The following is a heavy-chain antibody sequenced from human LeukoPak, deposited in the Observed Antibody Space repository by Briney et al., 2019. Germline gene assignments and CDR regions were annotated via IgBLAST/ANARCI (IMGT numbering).Heavy chain of an antibody. CDR3: ARGGGYEAQYYYYYLDV. D-gene: IGHD5-12*01. Sequence: GGSLRLSCAASGFTFSNYGMHWVRQAPGKGLEWVTFIRYDGSNKYYADSVKGRFTISRDNSKNTLYLQMKSLRAEDTAVYYCARGGGYEAQYYYYYLDVWGKGTTVTISS. CDR1: GFTFSNYG. V-gene: IGHV3-30*02. CDR2: IRYDGSNK. J-gene: IGHJ6*03.